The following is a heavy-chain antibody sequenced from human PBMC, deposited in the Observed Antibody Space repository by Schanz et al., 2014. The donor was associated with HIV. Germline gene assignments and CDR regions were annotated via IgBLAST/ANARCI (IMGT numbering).Heavy chain of an antibody. V-gene: IGHV3-33*01. CDR2: IWVDGTSK. J-gene: IGHJ4*02. CDR1: GFTYRNYG. Sequence: QEQLVESGGGVVQPGRSLRLSCAASGFTYRNYGMHWVRQAPGKGLEWVAVIWVDGTSKFYADSVKGRFIISRDNSKNTLYLDINSLRDDDTAVYYCARQYDYWGRGTLVTVSS. CDR3: ARQYDY.